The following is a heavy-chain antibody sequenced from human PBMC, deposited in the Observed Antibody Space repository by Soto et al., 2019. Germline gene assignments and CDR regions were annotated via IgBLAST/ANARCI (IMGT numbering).Heavy chain of an antibody. CDR3: AREDGGGRLDF. CDR1: GFIFSSYA. V-gene: IGHV3-23*01. CDR2: ISGHGGDI. J-gene: IGHJ4*02. Sequence: EVQLLEFGGGLVRPGGSLRLSCAASGFIFSSYAMHWVRQAPGKGLEWVSGISGHGGDIYYADSVKGRFTISRDTATRTLYQQMDSLRADDTAGYYCAREDGGGRLDFWGQGTLVTVSS. D-gene: IGHD2-15*01.